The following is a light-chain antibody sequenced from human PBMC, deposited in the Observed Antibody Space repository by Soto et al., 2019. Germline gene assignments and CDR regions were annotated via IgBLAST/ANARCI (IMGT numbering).Light chain of an antibody. CDR2: DAS. Sequence: DIQITQSPSSLSPCVAGRVPITCQASQDISNSLNWYQQKPGKAPKLLIYDASNLQTGVPSRFSGSGSGTDFTFTISSLQPEDNAVYYCKQYDIVPYTFGQGTKVDIK. CDR3: KQYDIVPYT. J-gene: IGKJ2*01. CDR1: QDISNS. V-gene: IGKV1-33*01.